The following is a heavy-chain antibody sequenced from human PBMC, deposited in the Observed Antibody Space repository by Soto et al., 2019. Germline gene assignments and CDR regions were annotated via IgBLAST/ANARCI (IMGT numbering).Heavy chain of an antibody. J-gene: IGHJ5*02. CDR2: IYYSGST. D-gene: IGHD6-19*01. CDR1: GGSISSYY. V-gene: IGHV4-59*08. CDR3: ASLGAISSGWAFDP. Sequence: QVQLQESGPGLVKPSETLSLTCTVSGGSISSYYWSWIRQPPGKGLEWIGYIYYSGSTNYNPSLKSRVTLSVDTSKNQSSLKLSSVTAADTAVYYWASLGAISSGWAFDPWGQGTLVTVSS.